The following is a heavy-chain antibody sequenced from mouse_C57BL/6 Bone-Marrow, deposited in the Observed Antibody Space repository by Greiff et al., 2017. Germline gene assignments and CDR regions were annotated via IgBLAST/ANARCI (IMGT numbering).Heavy chain of an antibody. J-gene: IGHJ4*01. CDR1: GFSLTSYG. Sequence: VQVVESGPGLVAPSQSLSITCTISGFSLTSYGVHWVRQSPGKGLEWLVVIWSDGITTYNSTLKSRLSISKDNSKSQVFLKMNSLQTDDTAMYYCARGNYYAMDYWGQGTSVTVSS. CDR3: ARGNYYAMDY. D-gene: IGHD2-1*01. CDR2: IWSDGIT. V-gene: IGHV2-6-1*01.